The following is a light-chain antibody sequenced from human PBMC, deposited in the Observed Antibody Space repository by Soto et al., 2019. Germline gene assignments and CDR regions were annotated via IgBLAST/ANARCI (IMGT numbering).Light chain of an antibody. CDR1: QGIGND. CDR2: AAS. V-gene: IGKV1-17*01. Sequence: DLQMTQSPSSLSASVGDRVTITCRASQGIGNDLGWYQQKPRKAPKCLIYAASSLQSGVPSRFSGSGSGTDFTLTISSLQPEDFATYYCLQYTNYPFTFGPGTKVDIK. J-gene: IGKJ3*01. CDR3: LQYTNYPFT.